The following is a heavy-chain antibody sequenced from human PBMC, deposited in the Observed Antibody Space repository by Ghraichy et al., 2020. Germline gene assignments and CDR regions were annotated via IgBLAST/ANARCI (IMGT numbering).Heavy chain of an antibody. CDR1: GGSFSGYY. CDR2: INHSGST. CDR3: ARAQMIRPFDY. V-gene: IGHV4-34*01. D-gene: IGHD3-16*01. J-gene: IGHJ4*02. Sequence: SETLSLTCAVYGGSFSGYYWSWIRQPPGKELEWIGEINHSGSTNYNPSLKSRVTISVDTSKNQFSLKLSSVTAADTAVYYCARAQMIRPFDYWGQGTLVTVSS.